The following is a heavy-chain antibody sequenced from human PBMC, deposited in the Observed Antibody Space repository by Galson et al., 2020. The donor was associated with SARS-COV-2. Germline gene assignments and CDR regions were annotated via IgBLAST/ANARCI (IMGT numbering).Heavy chain of an antibody. J-gene: IGHJ6*02. CDR3: ARDDSSGLVYGMDV. Sequence: SGPTLVKPTQTLTLTCTFSGFSLSTSGVGVGWIRQPPGKALEWLALIYWDDDKRYSPSLKSRLTITKDTSKNQVVLTMTNMDPVDTATYYCARDDSSGLVYGMDVWGQGTTVTVSS. CDR1: GFSLSTSGVG. D-gene: IGHD3-22*01. V-gene: IGHV2-5*02. CDR2: IYWDDDK.